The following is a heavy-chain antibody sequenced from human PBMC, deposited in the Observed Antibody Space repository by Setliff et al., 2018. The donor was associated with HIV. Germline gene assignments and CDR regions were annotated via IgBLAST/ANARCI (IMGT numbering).Heavy chain of an antibody. V-gene: IGHV3-15*01. Sequence: GGSLRLSCAASGFSFSNAWMNWVRQAPGKGLEWVGRIKSKADGETTDYAAPVKGRFTISRDDSKNTLYLQMNSLKTEDTAVYYCTTDWGELRGMDYWGQGTLVTVSS. CDR3: TTDWGELRGMDY. CDR2: IKSKADGETT. J-gene: IGHJ4*02. CDR1: GFSFSNAW. D-gene: IGHD1-26*01.